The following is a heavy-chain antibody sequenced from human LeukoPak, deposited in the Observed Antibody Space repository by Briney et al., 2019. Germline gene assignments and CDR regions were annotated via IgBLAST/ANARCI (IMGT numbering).Heavy chain of an antibody. D-gene: IGHD6-19*01. Sequence: GGPLRLSCAASGFIFSSYSMNWVRQAPGKGLEWVSHISSSSSTIHYANSVKGRFTISRDNAKNSLYLQMNSLRDEDTAVYYCARPSVASNYAFDIWGQGTMVTVSS. CDR3: ARPSVASNYAFDI. V-gene: IGHV3-48*02. CDR2: ISSSSSTI. J-gene: IGHJ3*02. CDR1: GFIFSSYS.